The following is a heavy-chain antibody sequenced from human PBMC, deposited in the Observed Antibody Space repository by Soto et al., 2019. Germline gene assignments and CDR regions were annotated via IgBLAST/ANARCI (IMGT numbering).Heavy chain of an antibody. V-gene: IGHV4-4*02. CDR1: GDSLSTSFW. Sequence: QVQLQESGPRLVKPSETLSLTCTVSGDSLSTSFWWTWVRQSPGKGLEWIGQIYHVGSTNYNPALKNRVTISVDKSKHQFSLKLTSVNAADTAVYYCAKASYGLGYFDYWGQGALVAVSS. CDR3: AKASYGLGYFDY. J-gene: IGHJ4*02. D-gene: IGHD4-17*01. CDR2: IYHVGST.